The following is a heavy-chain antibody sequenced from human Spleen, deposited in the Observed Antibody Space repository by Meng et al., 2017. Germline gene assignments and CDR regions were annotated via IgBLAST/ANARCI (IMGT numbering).Heavy chain of an antibody. D-gene: IGHD4-11*01. Sequence: VQLQQGGGGLLEHSEALSLICVVSGGAFSNYYWSWIRQPPGKGLEWIGEINHSGSTNYNPSLESRATISVDTSQNNLSLKLISVAAADSAVYYCARGPTTMAHDFDYWGQGTLVTVSS. CDR3: ARGPTTMAHDFDY. J-gene: IGHJ4*02. CDR2: INHSGST. CDR1: GGAFSNYY. V-gene: IGHV4-34*01.